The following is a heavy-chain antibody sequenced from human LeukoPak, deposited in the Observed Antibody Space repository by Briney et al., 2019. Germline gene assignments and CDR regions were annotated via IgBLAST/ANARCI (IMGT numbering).Heavy chain of an antibody. CDR2: IYYSGST. CDR1: GGSVSTSSYY. CDR3: ARRLAGATGFDY. Sequence: SETLSLTCTVSGGSVSTSSYYWGWIRQPPGKGLEWIGNIYYSGSTYYNPSLKSRLAISVDTSKNQFSLKLSSVTATDTAAYYCARRLAGATGFDYWGQGTLVTVSP. V-gene: IGHV4-39*01. D-gene: IGHD1-26*01. J-gene: IGHJ4*02.